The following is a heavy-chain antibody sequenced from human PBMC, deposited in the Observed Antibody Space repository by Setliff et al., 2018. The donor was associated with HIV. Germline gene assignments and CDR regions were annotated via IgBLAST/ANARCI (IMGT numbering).Heavy chain of an antibody. Sequence: LSLTCTVSGGSISSNNYYWGWIRQSPGKGLEWFGSIYYSGNAYYNPSLKSRLTISMDTSKNQFSLKLNSVTAADTALYYCARGSDYIWGNYRFPFDYWGQGTLVTVSS. V-gene: IGHV4-39*07. D-gene: IGHD3-16*02. CDR1: GGSISSNNYY. CDR2: IYYSGNA. CDR3: ARGSDYIWGNYRFPFDY. J-gene: IGHJ4*02.